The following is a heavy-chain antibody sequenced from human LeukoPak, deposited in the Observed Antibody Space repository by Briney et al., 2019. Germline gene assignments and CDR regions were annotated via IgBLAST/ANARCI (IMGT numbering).Heavy chain of an antibody. V-gene: IGHV4-31*03. Sequence: TLSLTCTVSGGSISSGGYYGSWIRQHRGEGLEWIGYIYYSGSTYYNPSLKSRVTISVDTSKSQFSMQLSSVPAADTGVYQSARASYGGYVRYYYYGIDVRGPGTTVTVSS. D-gene: IGHD4-17*01. CDR3: ARASYGGYVRYYYYGIDV. CDR2: IYYSGST. CDR1: GGSISSGGYY. J-gene: IGHJ6*02.